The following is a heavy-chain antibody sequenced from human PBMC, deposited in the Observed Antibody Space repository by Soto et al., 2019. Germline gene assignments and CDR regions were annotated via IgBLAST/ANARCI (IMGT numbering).Heavy chain of an antibody. CDR1: GFTFDDYA. Sequence: EVQLVESGGGLVQPGRSLRLSCAASGFTFDDYAMHWVRQAPGKGLEWVSGISWNSGSIGYADSVKGRFTISRDNAKNSLYLQMNSLGAEDTALYYCAKDGGIVVVPAAPYFDLWGRGTLVTVSS. J-gene: IGHJ2*01. V-gene: IGHV3-9*01. CDR2: ISWNSGSI. CDR3: AKDGGIVVVPAAPYFDL. D-gene: IGHD2-2*01.